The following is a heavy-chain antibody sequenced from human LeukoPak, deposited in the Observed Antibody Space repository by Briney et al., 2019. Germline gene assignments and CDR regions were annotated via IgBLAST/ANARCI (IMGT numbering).Heavy chain of an antibody. CDR1: GFTFSNAW. D-gene: IGHD2-15*01. Sequence: KAGGSLRLSCAASGFTFSNAWMSWVRQAPGKGLEWVGRIKSKTDGGTTDYAAPVKGRFTISRDDSKNTLYLQMNSLKTEDTAVYYCTTGYCSGGSCFPFDCWGQGTLVTVSS. V-gene: IGHV3-15*01. CDR2: IKSKTDGGTT. J-gene: IGHJ4*02. CDR3: TTGYCSGGSCFPFDC.